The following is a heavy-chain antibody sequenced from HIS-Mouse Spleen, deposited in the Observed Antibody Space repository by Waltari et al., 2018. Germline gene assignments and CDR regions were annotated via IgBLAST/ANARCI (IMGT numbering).Heavy chain of an antibody. CDR1: GYSISRGYY. CDR2: IYHSGST. J-gene: IGHJ4*02. D-gene: IGHD6-6*01. CDR3: ASSEITIAAPSYYFDY. V-gene: IGHV4-38-2*02. Sequence: QVQLQESGPGLVKPSATLSLTCTVSGYSISRGYYWGWIRQPPGKGLEWIGSIYHSGSTYYNPSLKSRVTISVDTSKNQFSLKLSSVTAADTAVYYCASSEITIAAPSYYFDYWGQGTLVTVSS.